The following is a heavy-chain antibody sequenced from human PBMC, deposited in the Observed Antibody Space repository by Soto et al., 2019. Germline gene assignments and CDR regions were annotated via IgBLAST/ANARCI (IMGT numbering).Heavy chain of an antibody. D-gene: IGHD1-26*01. CDR2: INHSGST. CDR3: ARGSGSYLGGYYFDY. CDR1: GGSFSGYY. J-gene: IGHJ4*02. V-gene: IGHV4-34*01. Sequence: QVQLQQWGAGLLKPSETLSLTCAVYGGSFSGYYWSWIRQPPGKGLEWIGEINHSGSTNYNPSLKRRVTISVDTSKNQFSLKLSSVTAADTAVYYCARGSGSYLGGYYFDYWGQGTLVTVSS.